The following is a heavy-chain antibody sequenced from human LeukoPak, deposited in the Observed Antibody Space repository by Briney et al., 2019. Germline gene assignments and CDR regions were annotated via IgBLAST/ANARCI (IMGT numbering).Heavy chain of an antibody. J-gene: IGHJ4*02. CDR3: AKVRGGGDWDFFDS. CDR1: GFNFRDYT. Sequence: PGGSLRLSCAASGFNFRDYTMHWVRQAPGKGLEWLSLITWEGENTSYADSVKGRFTISRDNTRNSLFLQMNRLRTEDTALYFCAKVRGGGDWDFFDSWGLGTLVTVSS. V-gene: IGHV3-43*01. D-gene: IGHD2-21*02. CDR2: ITWEGENT.